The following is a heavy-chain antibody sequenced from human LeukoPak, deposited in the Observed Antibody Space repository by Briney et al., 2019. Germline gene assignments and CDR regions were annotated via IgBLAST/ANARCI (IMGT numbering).Heavy chain of an antibody. CDR1: GYSFTSYW. Sequence: GESLKISCKGSGYSFTSYWIGWVRQMPGKGLEWMGIIYPGDSDTRYSPSFQGQVTISADKSISTAYLQWSSLKASDTAMYYCARRYDSSGYYGSLVGNDAFDIWGQGTMVTVSS. CDR2: IYPGDSDT. V-gene: IGHV5-51*01. CDR3: ARRYDSSGYYGSLVGNDAFDI. J-gene: IGHJ3*02. D-gene: IGHD3-22*01.